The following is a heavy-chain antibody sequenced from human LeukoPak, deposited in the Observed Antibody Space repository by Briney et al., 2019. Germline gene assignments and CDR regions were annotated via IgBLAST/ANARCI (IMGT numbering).Heavy chain of an antibody. D-gene: IGHD3-22*01. CDR2: INPNSGVT. CDR1: GYTFTGYY. V-gene: IGHV1-2*02. CDR3: ARVRLDYYDSSGYPTYYFDY. J-gene: IGHJ4*02. Sequence: ASVRVSCKASGYTFTGYYLHWVRQAPGQGLEWMGWINPNSGVTNSAQKFQDRVTMTRNTSISTAYMELSSLRSEDTAVYYCARVRLDYYDSSGYPTYYFDYWGQGTLVTVSS.